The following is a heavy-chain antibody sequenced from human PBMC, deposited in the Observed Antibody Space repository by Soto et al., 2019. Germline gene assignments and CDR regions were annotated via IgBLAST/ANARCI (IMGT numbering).Heavy chain of an antibody. CDR1: GITFDAYA. V-gene: IGHV3-43D*04. CDR3: AKAQYSSSRYYYYYYGMDV. J-gene: IGHJ6*02. Sequence: GGSMRLPCAASGITFDAYARHWVRQAPGKGLEWVSLISWDGGSTYYADSVKGRFTISRDNSKNSLYLQMNSLRAEDTALYYCAKAQYSSSRYYYYYYGMDVWGQGTTVTVSS. D-gene: IGHD6-6*01. CDR2: ISWDGGST.